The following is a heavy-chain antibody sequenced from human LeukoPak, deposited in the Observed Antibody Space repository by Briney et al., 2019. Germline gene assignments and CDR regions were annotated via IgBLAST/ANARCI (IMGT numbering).Heavy chain of an antibody. Sequence: GRSLRLSCAVSGFTVSSHYMSWVRQAPGRGLEWVSLIYSGGSTYYADSVKGRFTISRDNSKNTLFLQMNRLRAEDTAVYYCARAGDSVSGATIYYYYGMDAWGQGTTVTVSS. CDR3: ARAGDSVSGATIYYYYGMDA. CDR1: GFTVSSHY. D-gene: IGHD5-12*01. V-gene: IGHV3-66*01. J-gene: IGHJ6*02. CDR2: IYSGGST.